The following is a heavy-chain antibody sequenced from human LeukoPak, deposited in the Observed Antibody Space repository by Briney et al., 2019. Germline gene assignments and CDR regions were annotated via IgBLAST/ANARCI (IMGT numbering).Heavy chain of an antibody. J-gene: IGHJ6*02. V-gene: IGHV3-74*01. D-gene: IGHD6-19*01. CDR2: INSDGSST. CDR1: GFTFSSYW. CDR3: AKDCGFSAYSSGWSPNCYGMDV. Sequence: GGSLRLSCAASGFTFSSYWMHWVRQVPGKGLVWVSRINSDGSSTNYADSVKGRFTISRDNANDSLYLQMKSLRAEDTALYYCAKDCGFSAYSSGWSPNCYGMDVWGQGTTVTVSS.